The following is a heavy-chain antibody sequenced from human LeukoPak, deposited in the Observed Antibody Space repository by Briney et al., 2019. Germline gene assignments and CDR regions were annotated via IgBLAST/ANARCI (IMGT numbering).Heavy chain of an antibody. D-gene: IGHD5-24*01. CDR1: GGTFISYA. J-gene: IGHJ4*02. V-gene: IGHV1-69*05. Sequence: SVKVSCKASGGTFISYAISWVRQAPGQGLEWMGGIIPILGTANYAQKCQGRVTITTDESTSTAYMELSSLRSEDTAVYYCARSRDGYNSLDYWGQGTLVTVSS. CDR3: ARSRDGYNSLDY. CDR2: IIPILGTA.